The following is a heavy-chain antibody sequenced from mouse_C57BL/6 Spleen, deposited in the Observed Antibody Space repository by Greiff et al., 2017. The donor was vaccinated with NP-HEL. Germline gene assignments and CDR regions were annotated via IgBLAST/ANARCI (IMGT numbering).Heavy chain of an antibody. CDR2: IYPGDGDT. Sequence: QVQLQQSGAELVKPGASVKISCKASGYAFSSYWMNWVKQRPGKGLEWIGQIYPGDGDTNYNGKFKGKATLTADKSSSTAYMQLSSLTSEDSAVYFCARSGLRPLYFDYWGQGTTLTVSS. V-gene: IGHV1-80*01. D-gene: IGHD1-2*01. CDR3: ARSGLRPLYFDY. J-gene: IGHJ2*01. CDR1: GYAFSSYW.